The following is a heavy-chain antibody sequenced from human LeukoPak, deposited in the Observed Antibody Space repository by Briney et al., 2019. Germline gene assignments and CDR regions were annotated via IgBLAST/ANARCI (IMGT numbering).Heavy chain of an antibody. CDR3: ARDRNTDFWSGYYTNYFDY. D-gene: IGHD3-3*01. CDR2: ISFTGTTM. Sequence: GGSLRLSCAASGFTFSTYDMNWVRQAPGKGLEWVSYISFTGTTMYYADSVKGRLTISRDNAKNSLYLQMNSLRAEDTAVYYCARDRNTDFWSGYYTNYFDYWGQGTLVTVSS. CDR1: GFTFSTYD. J-gene: IGHJ4*02. V-gene: IGHV3-48*03.